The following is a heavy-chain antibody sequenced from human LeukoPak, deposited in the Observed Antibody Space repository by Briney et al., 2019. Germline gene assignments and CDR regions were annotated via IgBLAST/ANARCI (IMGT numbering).Heavy chain of an antibody. CDR1: GGSISSGDYY. Sequence: SETLSLTCTVSGGSISSGDYYWSWIRQPPGKGLEWIGYIYYSGSTYYNPSLKSRVTISVDTSKNQFSPKLSSVTAADTAVYYCARDPYYDFWSGYPVWGQGTLVTVSS. D-gene: IGHD3-3*01. J-gene: IGHJ4*02. CDR3: ARDPYYDFWSGYPV. CDR2: IYYSGST. V-gene: IGHV4-30-4*08.